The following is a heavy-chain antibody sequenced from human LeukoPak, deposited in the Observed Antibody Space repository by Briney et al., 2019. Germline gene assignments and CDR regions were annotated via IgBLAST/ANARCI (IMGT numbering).Heavy chain of an antibody. CDR2: IYNSGS. V-gene: IGHV4-4*07. CDR3: AREDCSGGSCHLGFDP. CDR1: GASITTFY. J-gene: IGHJ5*02. Sequence: SETLSLTCSVSGASITTFYWSWIRQPAGKGLEWVGRIYNSGSSYNPSLKGRVTMSADRSKNQFFLTLTSVTAADTALYYCAREDCSGGSCHLGFDPWGQGTLVTVSS. D-gene: IGHD2-15*01.